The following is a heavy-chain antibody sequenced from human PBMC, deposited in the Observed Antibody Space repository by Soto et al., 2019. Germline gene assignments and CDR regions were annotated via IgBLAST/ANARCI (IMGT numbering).Heavy chain of an antibody. CDR2: ISAYNGNT. J-gene: IGHJ3*02. D-gene: IGHD5-12*01. V-gene: IGHV1-18*01. CDR1: GYTFTSYG. Sequence: ASVKVSCKASGYTFTSYGISWVRQAPGQGLEWMGWISAYNGNTNYAQKLQGRVTMTTDTSTSTAYMELRSLRSDDTAVYYCARDIVATILSRKNKSPPSHAFNICGQGTMVTVSS. CDR3: ARDIVATILSRKNKSPPSHAFNI.